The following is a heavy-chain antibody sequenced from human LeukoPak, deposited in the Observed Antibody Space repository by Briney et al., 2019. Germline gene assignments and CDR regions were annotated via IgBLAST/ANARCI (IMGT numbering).Heavy chain of an antibody. CDR3: AKGDKMLTWRRTYNRFDP. J-gene: IGHJ5*02. CDR1: GFTFSSYG. Sequence: PGGSLRLSCAASGFTFSSYGMHGVRQAPGKGLDWVAFIHQDGSNKYYADSVRGRFTISRDNSKNTLYLQMNSLRAEDTAVYFCAKGDKMLTWRRTYNRFDPWGQGTLVTVSS. D-gene: IGHD3-16*01. CDR2: IHQDGSNK. V-gene: IGHV3-30*02.